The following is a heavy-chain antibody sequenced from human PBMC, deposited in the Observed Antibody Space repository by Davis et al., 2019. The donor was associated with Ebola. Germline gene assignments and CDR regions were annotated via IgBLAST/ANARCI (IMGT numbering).Heavy chain of an antibody. CDR3: ARKKDTVADPFDY. CDR1: GDSISSGSYY. D-gene: IGHD2-15*01. V-gene: IGHV4-61*09. Sequence: SETLSLTCTVSGDSISSGSYYWSWIRQPAGKGLEWIGHIYTSGSTNYNPSLKSRVTISVDTSKNQLSLKLTSVTAADTAIYYCARKKDTVADPFDYWGQGTLVTVSS. J-gene: IGHJ4*02. CDR2: IYTSGST.